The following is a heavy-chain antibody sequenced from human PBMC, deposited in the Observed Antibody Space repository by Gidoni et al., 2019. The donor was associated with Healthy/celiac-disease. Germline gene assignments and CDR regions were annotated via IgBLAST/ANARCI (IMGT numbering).Heavy chain of an antibody. Sequence: EVQLVESGGGLVQPGRSLRLSCAASGFTFADYAMHWVRQAPGKGLEWVSGISWNSGSIGYADSVKGRFTISRDNAKNSLYLQMNSLRAEDTALYYCAKDGHSSWYSHDAFDIWGQGTMVTVSS. CDR2: ISWNSGSI. J-gene: IGHJ3*02. CDR3: AKDGHSSWYSHDAFDI. CDR1: GFTFADYA. D-gene: IGHD6-13*01. V-gene: IGHV3-9*01.